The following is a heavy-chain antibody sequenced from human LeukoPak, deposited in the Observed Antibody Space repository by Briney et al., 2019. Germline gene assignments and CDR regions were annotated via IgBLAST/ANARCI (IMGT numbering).Heavy chain of an antibody. V-gene: IGHV5-51*01. Sequence: GESLKISCKGSGYTFTNYWIGWVRQMPGKGLEWMGIIYPGDSDTRYSPSFQGQVTISADKSISTAYLQWSSLKASDTAMYYCATLPIAGHRNFDYWGQGTLVTVSS. D-gene: IGHD6-13*01. CDR2: IYPGDSDT. CDR1: GYTFTNYW. J-gene: IGHJ4*02. CDR3: ATLPIAGHRNFDY.